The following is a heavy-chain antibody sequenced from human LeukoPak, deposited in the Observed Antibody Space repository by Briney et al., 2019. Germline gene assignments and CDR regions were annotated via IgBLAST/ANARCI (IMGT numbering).Heavy chain of an antibody. CDR3: AKSFRITMVRGVIDY. Sequence: GGSLRLSCAASGFTFSSYGMHWVRQAPGKGLEWVAFIRYDGSNKYYADSVKGRFTISRDNSKNTLYLQMNSLRAEDTAAYYCAKSFRITMVRGVIDYWGQGTLVTVSS. V-gene: IGHV3-30*02. J-gene: IGHJ4*02. CDR2: IRYDGSNK. CDR1: GFTFSSYG. D-gene: IGHD3-10*01.